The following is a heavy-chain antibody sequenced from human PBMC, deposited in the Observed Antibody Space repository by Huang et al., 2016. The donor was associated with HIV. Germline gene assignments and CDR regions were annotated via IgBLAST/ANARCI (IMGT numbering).Heavy chain of an antibody. Sequence: QVQLQESGPGPVKPSQTLSLTCTVSGVSIGSGGYYWRGIRPPPGKGLEWIGSIYYMWSTYYNPSLKSRVTISVDTSKNQFSPKLSSLTAADTAVYYCTRGHSYGFGRNYFDYWGQGTLVTVSS. CDR2: IYYMWST. CDR3: TRGHSYGFGRNYFDY. D-gene: IGHD5-18*01. CDR1: GVSIGSGGYY. V-gene: IGHV4-30-4*08. J-gene: IGHJ4*02.